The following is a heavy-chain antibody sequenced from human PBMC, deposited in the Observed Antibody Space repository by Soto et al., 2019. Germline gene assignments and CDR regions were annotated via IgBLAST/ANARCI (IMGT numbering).Heavy chain of an antibody. CDR1: GGSIGDGGYY. V-gene: IGHV4-31*03. J-gene: IGHJ4*02. CDR2: IYYSGST. CDR3: ARGPYDILTGYVDY. D-gene: IGHD3-9*01. Sequence: SETLCLTYTVSGGSIGDGGYYWSWIRQHPGKGLEWIGYIYYSGSTYYNPSLKSRVTISVDTSKNQFSLKLSSVTAADTAVYYCARGPYDILTGYVDYWGQGTLVTVSS.